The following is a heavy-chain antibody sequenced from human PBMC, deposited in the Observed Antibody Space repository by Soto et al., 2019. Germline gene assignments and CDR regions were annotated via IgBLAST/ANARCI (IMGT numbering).Heavy chain of an antibody. CDR1: GGSFSGYY. J-gene: IGHJ3*02. D-gene: IGHD2-2*01. CDR3: AGAAAMRGYAFDI. V-gene: IGHV4-34*01. Sequence: QVQLQQWGAGLLKPSETLSLTCAVYGGSFSGYYWSWIRQPPGKGLEWIGEINHSGSTNYNPSLKSRVTISVDTSKNQFSLKLSSVTAADTAVYYCAGAAAMRGYAFDIWGQGTMVTVSS. CDR2: INHSGST.